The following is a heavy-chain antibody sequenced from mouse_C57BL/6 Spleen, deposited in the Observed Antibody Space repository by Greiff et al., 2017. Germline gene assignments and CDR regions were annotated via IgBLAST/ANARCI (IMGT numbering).Heavy chain of an antibody. CDR2: INPSSGYT. D-gene: IGHD1-1*01. CDR1: GYTFTSYW. CDR3: ARIVYVSSGPNYFGY. Sequence: VQLQQSGAELAKPGASVKLSCKASGYTFTSYWMHWVKQRPGQGLEWIGYINPSSGYTKYNQKFKDKATLTADKSSSTAYMQLSSLTYEESAVYYCARIVYVSSGPNYFGYWGQGTTLTVAS. V-gene: IGHV1-7*01. J-gene: IGHJ2*01.